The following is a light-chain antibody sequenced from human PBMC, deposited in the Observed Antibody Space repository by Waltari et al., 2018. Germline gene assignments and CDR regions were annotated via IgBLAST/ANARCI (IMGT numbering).Light chain of an antibody. CDR3: QSYDSSLSDSYV. CDR2: GNN. CDR1: SSNIGADYD. V-gene: IGLV1-40*01. Sequence: QSVLTQPPSVSGAPGQRVTISCTGSSSNIGADYDVQWYQQLPGTAPKLLIYGNNNRPSGVPDRFSGSKSGTSASLAITGLQAEDEADYFCQSYDSSLSDSYVFGTGTKVTVL. J-gene: IGLJ1*01.